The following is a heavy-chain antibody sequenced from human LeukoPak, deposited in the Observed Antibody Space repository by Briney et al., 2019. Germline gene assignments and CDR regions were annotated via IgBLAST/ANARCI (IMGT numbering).Heavy chain of an antibody. CDR2: IKQDGSEK. CDR3: ARDQAYYDILTGYYSDY. CDR1: GFTFSSYG. Sequence: GGSLRLSCAASGFTFSSYGMHWVRQAPGKGLEWVANIKQDGSEKYYVDSVKGRFTISRDNAKNSLYLQMNSLRAEDTAVYYCARDQAYYDILTGYYSDYWGQGTLVTVSS. J-gene: IGHJ4*02. D-gene: IGHD3-9*01. V-gene: IGHV3-7*04.